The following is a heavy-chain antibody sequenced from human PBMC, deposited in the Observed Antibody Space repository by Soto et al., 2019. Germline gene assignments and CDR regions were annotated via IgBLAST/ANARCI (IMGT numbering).Heavy chain of an antibody. J-gene: IGHJ4*02. D-gene: IGHD3-3*01. CDR2: ISAYNGNT. CDR1: GYTFTSYG. CDR3: AGAGAVWTRYPPPRIDFDY. V-gene: IGHV1-18*01. Sequence: QVQLVQSGGEMKKPGASVKVSCKASGYTFTSYGIIWVRQAPGQGLEWMGWISAYNGNTNYAQKLQGRVTMTTDTSTGTAYMELRSLRSDDTAVYYCAGAGAVWTRYPPPRIDFDYWGQGTLVTVSS.